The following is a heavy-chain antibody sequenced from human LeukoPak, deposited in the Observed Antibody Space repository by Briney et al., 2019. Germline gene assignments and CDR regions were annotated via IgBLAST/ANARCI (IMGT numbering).Heavy chain of an antibody. J-gene: IGHJ4*02. D-gene: IGHD3-9*01. CDR2: INPNSGDT. Sequence: ASVKVSCKASGYTFTNYAMHWVRQAPGQGLEWMGWINPNSGDTNYAQKFQGRVTMTRDTSISTAYMELSRLRSDDTAVYYCARSPHILTGENFDYWGQGTLLTVSS. V-gene: IGHV1-2*02. CDR3: ARSPHILTGENFDY. CDR1: GYTFTNYA.